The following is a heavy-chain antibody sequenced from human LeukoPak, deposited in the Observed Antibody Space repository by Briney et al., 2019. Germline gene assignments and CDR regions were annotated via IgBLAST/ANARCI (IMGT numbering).Heavy chain of an antibody. CDR2: ISGSGGRT. Sequence: GGSLRLSCAASGFTFSSYRMSWVRQAPGKGLDWVSAISGSGGRTYYADSVKGRFTISRDNSKNTLYLQMNSLRAEDTAVYYCAKDPNFATANWFDPWGQGTLVTVSS. CDR1: GFTFSSYR. CDR3: AKDPNFATANWFDP. D-gene: IGHD3-9*01. J-gene: IGHJ5*02. V-gene: IGHV3-23*01.